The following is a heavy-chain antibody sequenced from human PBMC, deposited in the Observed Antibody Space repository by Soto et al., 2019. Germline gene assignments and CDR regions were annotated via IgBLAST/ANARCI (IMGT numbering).Heavy chain of an antibody. V-gene: IGHV4-34*01. Sequence: SETLSLTCAVYGGSFSGYYWSWIRQPPGKGLEWIGEINHSGSTNYNPSLKSRVTISVDTSKNQFSLKLSSVTAADTAVYYYARGGGGGSGWSYYYYYGMDVWGQGTTVTVSS. CDR1: GGSFSGYY. CDR3: ARGGGGGSGWSYYYYYGMDV. J-gene: IGHJ6*02. D-gene: IGHD6-19*01. CDR2: INHSGST.